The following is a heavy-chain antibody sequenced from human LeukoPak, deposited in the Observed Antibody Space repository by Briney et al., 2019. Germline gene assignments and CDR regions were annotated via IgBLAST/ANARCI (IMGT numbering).Heavy chain of an antibody. V-gene: IGHV3-30*03. Sequence: PGGSLRLSCAASGFTFSSYGMHWVRQAPGKGLEWVALISYDGSNKYYADSVKGRFTISRDNSKNTLYLLMSSLRVEDTAVYYCARDPKGGSCYGGDYWGQGTLVTVSS. CDR2: ISYDGSNK. J-gene: IGHJ4*02. CDR3: ARDPKGGSCYGGDY. D-gene: IGHD2-15*01. CDR1: GFTFSSYG.